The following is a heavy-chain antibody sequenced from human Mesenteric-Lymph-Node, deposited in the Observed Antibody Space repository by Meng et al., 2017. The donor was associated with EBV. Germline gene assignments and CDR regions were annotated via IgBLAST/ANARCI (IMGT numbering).Heavy chain of an antibody. J-gene: IGHJ5*02. CDR1: GDSISSRGHY. V-gene: IGHV4-39*07. Sequence: QLQLQESGPGLVKPSESLSLTCTVSGDSISSRGHYWGWIRQPPGKGLEWIGSLFYTGSRYYPPSLKDRVTISVSTSKNQFSLTVTSVTAADTAVYYCARGEIDGPLGYCSGGSCYFFWFDPWGQGTLVTVSS. CDR3: ARGEIDGPLGYCSGGSCYFFWFDP. CDR2: LFYTGSR. D-gene: IGHD2-15*01.